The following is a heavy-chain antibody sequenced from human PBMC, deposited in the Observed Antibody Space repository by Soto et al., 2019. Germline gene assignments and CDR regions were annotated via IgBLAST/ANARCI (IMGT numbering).Heavy chain of an antibody. J-gene: IGHJ6*02. V-gene: IGHV1-69*01. CDR3: ARDFVVVVAATGYYYYGMDV. CDR1: GGTFSSYA. D-gene: IGHD2-15*01. CDR2: IIPIFGTA. Sequence: QVQLVQSGAEVKKPGSSVKVSCKASGGTFSSYAISWVRQAPGQGLEWMGGIIPIFGTANYAQKFQGRVTITADESTSTAYMELSSLRSEDTAVYYCARDFVVVVAATGYYYYGMDVWGQGTTVTVSS.